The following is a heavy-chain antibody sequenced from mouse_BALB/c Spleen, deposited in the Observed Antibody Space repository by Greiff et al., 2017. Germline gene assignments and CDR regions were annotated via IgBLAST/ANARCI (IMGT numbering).Heavy chain of an antibody. CDR1: GYTFTDYA. Sequence: VQLQQSGAELVRPGVSVKISCKGSGYTFTDYAMHWVKQSHAKSLEWIGVISTYYGDASYNQKFKGKATMTVDKSSSTAYMELARLTSEDSAIYYCGRDYGSSYAMDYWGQGTSVTVSS. V-gene: IGHV1S137*01. J-gene: IGHJ4*01. CDR3: GRDYGSSYAMDY. D-gene: IGHD1-1*01. CDR2: ISTYYGDA.